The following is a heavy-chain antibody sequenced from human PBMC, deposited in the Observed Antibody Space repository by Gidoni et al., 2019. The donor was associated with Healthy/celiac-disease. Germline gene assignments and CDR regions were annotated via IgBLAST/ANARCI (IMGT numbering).Heavy chain of an antibody. D-gene: IGHD5-18*01. J-gene: IGHJ4*02. V-gene: IGHV5-10-1*01. Sequence: SPSFQGHVTISADKSISTAYLQWSSLKASDTAMYYCARRRGYSYRVFDYWGQGTLVTVSS. CDR3: ARRRGYSYRVFDY.